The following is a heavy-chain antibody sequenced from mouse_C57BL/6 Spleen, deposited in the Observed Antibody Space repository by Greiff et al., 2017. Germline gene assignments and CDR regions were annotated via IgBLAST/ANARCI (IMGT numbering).Heavy chain of an antibody. CDR1: GYTFTSYW. CDR2: IDPSDSYT. Sequence: QVQLQQPGAELVMPGASVKLSCKASGYTFTSYWMHWVKQRPGQGLEWIGEIDPSDSYTNYNQKFKGKSTLTVDKSSSTAYMQLSSLTSEDSAVYYCARLGDYDGFYWGQGTTLTVSS. V-gene: IGHV1-69*01. CDR3: ARLGDYDGFY. D-gene: IGHD1-2*01. J-gene: IGHJ2*01.